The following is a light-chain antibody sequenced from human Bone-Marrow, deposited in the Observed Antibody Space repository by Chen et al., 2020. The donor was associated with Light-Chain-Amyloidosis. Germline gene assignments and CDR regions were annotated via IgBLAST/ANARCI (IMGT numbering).Light chain of an antibody. Sequence: QSALTQPASVSGAPGQVITISCTGTSSDVGNYDYVSWYQQNPGNAPKVLIYVVSYRPSGVSPRFSGSKSCNTASLTISGLQAEDEAHYYCSSYTSNNTWVFGGGTKLTVL. CDR2: VVS. J-gene: IGLJ3*02. CDR3: SSYTSNNTWV. V-gene: IGLV2-14*01. CDR1: SSDVGNYDY.